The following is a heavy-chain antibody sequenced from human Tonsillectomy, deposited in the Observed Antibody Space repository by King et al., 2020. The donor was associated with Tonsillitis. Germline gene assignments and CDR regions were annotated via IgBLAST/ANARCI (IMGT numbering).Heavy chain of an antibody. CDR1: GFTFGDYA. D-gene: IGHD5-18*01. CDR3: TRVYSVYSYGFPGYFDY. CDR2: IRSKAYGGTT. Sequence: VQLVESGGGLVQPGRSLRLSCTASGFTFGDYAMSWVRQAPGKGLEWVGFIRSKAYGGTTEYAASVKGRFTISRDDSKSIAYLQLDSLKTEDTAVYYCTRVYSVYSYGFPGYFDYWGQGTLVTVSS. J-gene: IGHJ4*02. V-gene: IGHV3-49*04.